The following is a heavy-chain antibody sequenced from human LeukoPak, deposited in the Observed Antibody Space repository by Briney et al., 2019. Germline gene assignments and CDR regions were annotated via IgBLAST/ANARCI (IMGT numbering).Heavy chain of an antibody. V-gene: IGHV4-39*01. CDR3: ARTTRPVPAAMGGGYFDY. J-gene: IGHJ4*02. CDR1: GGSISSSSYY. D-gene: IGHD2-2*01. CDR2: IYYSGST. Sequence: SETLSLTCTVSGGSISSSSYYWGWIRQPPGKGLEWIGSIYYSGSTYYNPSLKSRVTISVDTSKNQFSLKLSSVTAADTAVYYCARTTRPVPAAMGGGYFDYWGQGTLVTVSS.